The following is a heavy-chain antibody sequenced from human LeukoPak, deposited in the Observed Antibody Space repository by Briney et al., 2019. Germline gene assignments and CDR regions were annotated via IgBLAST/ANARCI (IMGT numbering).Heavy chain of an antibody. CDR2: IYHGGTT. CDR1: GYSISSDF. CDR3: AREVDAAAAYNWFDP. V-gene: IGHV4-38-2*02. D-gene: IGHD2-2*01. J-gene: IGHJ5*02. Sequence: SETLSLTCTVSGYSISSDFWGWIRQPPGKGLEWIGRIYHGGTTYYKPSLKSRVTISVDTSKNQFSLRLSSVTAADTAVYYCAREVDAAAAYNWFDPWGQGTLVTVSS.